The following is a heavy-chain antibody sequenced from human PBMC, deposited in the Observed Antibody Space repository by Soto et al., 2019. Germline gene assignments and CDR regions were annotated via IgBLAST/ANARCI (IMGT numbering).Heavy chain of an antibody. CDR2: MNPNSGDT. CDR3: ARVVPAAGFDP. V-gene: IGHV1-8*02. D-gene: IGHD2-2*01. Sequence: ASVKVSCKASGGTFSSYTISWVRQAPGQGLEWMGRMNPNSGDTGYAQKFQGRVTMTRNTSISTAYMELSSLRSEDTAVYYCARVVPAAGFDPWGQGTLVTVSS. J-gene: IGHJ5*02. CDR1: GGTFSSYT.